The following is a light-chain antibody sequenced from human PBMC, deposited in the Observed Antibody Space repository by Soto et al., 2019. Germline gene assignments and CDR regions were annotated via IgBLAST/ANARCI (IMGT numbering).Light chain of an antibody. V-gene: IGKV3-15*01. J-gene: IGKJ1*01. CDR2: GAS. CDR1: QSVSSN. CDR3: QQYNNWPCT. Sequence: EIVMTQSPATLSVSPGERATLSCRASQSVSSNLAWYQQKPGQAPRLLIYGASTRATGIPARFSGSGSGTEFTLTISSLPSEDFAVYYCQQYNNWPCTFGQATKVHIK.